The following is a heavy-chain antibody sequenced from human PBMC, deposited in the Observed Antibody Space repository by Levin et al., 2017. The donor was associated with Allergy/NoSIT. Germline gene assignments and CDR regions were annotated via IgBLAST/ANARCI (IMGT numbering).Heavy chain of an antibody. V-gene: IGHV3-21*01. CDR1: GFTFSSYS. J-gene: IGHJ4*02. CDR2: ISSSSSYI. Sequence: GGSLRLSCAASGFTFSSYSMNWVRQAPGKGLEWVSSISSSSSYIYYADSVKGRFTISRDNAKNSLYLQMNSLSAEDTAVYYCARVPAFEQWELLNYFDYWGQGTLVTVSS. D-gene: IGHD1-26*01. CDR3: ARVPAFEQWELLNYFDY.